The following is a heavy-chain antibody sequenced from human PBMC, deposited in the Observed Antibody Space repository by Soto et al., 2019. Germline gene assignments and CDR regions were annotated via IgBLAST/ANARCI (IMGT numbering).Heavy chain of an antibody. D-gene: IGHD5-12*01. V-gene: IGHV3-53*05. CDR1: GFTVSSNY. CDR2: ICSGGTT. J-gene: IGHJ6*02. CDR3: AKDRGGGYDYYYYGMDV. Sequence: QPGGSLRLCCAASGFTVSSNYMSWVRQAPGKGQGWVSVICSGGTTYYADSVKGRFTISRDNTRNSLYLQMNSLRAEDTAVYYCAKDRGGGYDYYYYGMDVWGQGTTVTVSS.